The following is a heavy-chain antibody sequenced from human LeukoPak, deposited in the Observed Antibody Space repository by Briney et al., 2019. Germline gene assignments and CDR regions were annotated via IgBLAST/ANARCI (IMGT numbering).Heavy chain of an antibody. V-gene: IGHV3-9*01. CDR1: GFTFDDYA. Sequence: GGSLRLSCAASGFTFDDYAMHWVRQAPGKGLEWVSGISWNSGSIGYADSVKGRFTISRDNAKNSLYLKMNSLRAEDTALYYCAKDKYPYYYGSGSYYLFDYWGQGTLVTVSS. D-gene: IGHD3-10*01. J-gene: IGHJ4*02. CDR2: ISWNSGSI. CDR3: AKDKYPYYYGSGSYYLFDY.